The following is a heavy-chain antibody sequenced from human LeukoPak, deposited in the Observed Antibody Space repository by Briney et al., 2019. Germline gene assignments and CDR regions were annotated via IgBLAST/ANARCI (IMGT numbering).Heavy chain of an antibody. CDR2: IIPIFGTT. CDR3: VAHQVDYVWGSYRYSDPLGN. CDR1: GGTFSSYA. V-gene: IGHV1-69*13. J-gene: IGHJ4*02. D-gene: IGHD3-16*02. Sequence: GASVKVSCKASGGTFSSYAFSWVRQAPGQGLEWMGGIIPIFGTTNYAQKFQGRVTITADESTSTAYMELSSLRSEDTAVYYCVAHQVDYVWGSYRYSDPLGNWGQGTLVTVSS.